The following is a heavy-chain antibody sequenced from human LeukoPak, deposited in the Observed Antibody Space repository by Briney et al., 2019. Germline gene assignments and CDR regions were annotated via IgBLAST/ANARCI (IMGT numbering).Heavy chain of an antibody. D-gene: IGHD3-22*01. J-gene: IGHJ4*02. CDR3: ARDGASYYDSSGNFS. CDR2: INPNSGGT. Sequence: GASVTVSCKASGYTFTSYGISWVRQAPGQGLEWMGWINPNSGGTNYAQKFQGRVTMTRDTSISTAYMELSRPRSDDTAVYYCARDGASYYDSSGNFSWGQGTLVTVSS. V-gene: IGHV1-2*02. CDR1: GYTFTSYG.